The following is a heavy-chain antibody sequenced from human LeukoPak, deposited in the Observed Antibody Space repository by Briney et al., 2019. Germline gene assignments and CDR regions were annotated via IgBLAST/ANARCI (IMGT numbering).Heavy chain of an antibody. Sequence: SETLSLTCTVSGGSISSYYWSWIRQPPGKGLEWIGEINHSGSTNYNPSLKSRVTISVDTSKNQFSLKLSSVTAADTAVYYCARGQSYYDSSGYRPGGWFDPWGQGTLVTVSS. CDR2: INHSGST. CDR1: GGSISSYY. CDR3: ARGQSYYDSSGYRPGGWFDP. J-gene: IGHJ5*02. V-gene: IGHV4-34*01. D-gene: IGHD3-22*01.